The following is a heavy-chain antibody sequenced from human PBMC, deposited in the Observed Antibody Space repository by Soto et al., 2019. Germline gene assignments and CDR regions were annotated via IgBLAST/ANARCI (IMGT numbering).Heavy chain of an antibody. CDR2: INRSGNT. CDR1: GGSFSGYY. D-gene: IGHD3-22*01. CDR3: ARGITMKLKPQADAHDKVQFDS. V-gene: IGHV4-34*01. J-gene: IGHJ4*02. Sequence: SETLSLTCAVYGGSFSGYYWSWIRQSPGKGLEWIGEINRSGNTNQNPSLKSRVTISVDTPKNQFSLKLRSLTSADTAVYYCARGITMKLKPQADAHDKVQFDSWGRGTLVTVSS.